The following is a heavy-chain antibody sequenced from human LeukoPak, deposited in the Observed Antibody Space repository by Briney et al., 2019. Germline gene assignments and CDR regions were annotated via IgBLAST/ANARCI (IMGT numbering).Heavy chain of an antibody. CDR3: ASSGWYSTPNWFDP. CDR2: ITGSGDIT. J-gene: IGHJ5*02. V-gene: IGHV3-23*01. CDR1: GLTFSSYG. Sequence: GGSLRLSCAASGLTFSSYGMSWVRQAPGKGLEWVSAITGSGDITYYADYVKGRFTISRDNSKNTLYLQMNSLRAEDTAMYYCASSGWYSTPNWFDPWGQGTLVIVSS. D-gene: IGHD6-19*01.